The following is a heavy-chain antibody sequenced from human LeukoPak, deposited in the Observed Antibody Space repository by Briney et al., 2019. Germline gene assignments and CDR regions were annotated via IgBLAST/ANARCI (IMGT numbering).Heavy chain of an antibody. D-gene: IGHD1-1*01. CDR2: INPNSGGT. CDR3: ARAPVFLEPDFDY. J-gene: IGHJ4*02. CDR1: GYTFTSFG. V-gene: IGHV1-2*02. Sequence: ASVKVSCKASGYTFTSFGISWVRQAPGQGLEWMGWINPNSGGTNYAQKFQGRVTMTRDTSISTAYMELSRLRSDDTAVYYCARAPVFLEPDFDYWGQGTLVTVSS.